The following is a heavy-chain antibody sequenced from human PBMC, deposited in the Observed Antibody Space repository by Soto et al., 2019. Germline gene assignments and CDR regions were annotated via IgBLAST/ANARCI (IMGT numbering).Heavy chain of an antibody. D-gene: IGHD1-26*01. V-gene: IGHV3-30*18. Sequence: QVQLVESGGGVVQPGRSLRLSCSASGFTFSDYTMHWVRQAPGRGLEWVAIILYDESDQYYSDSVKGRFTISRDNSKNTLYLQMHSLTTEDTAVYYCAKDGTHLWSKQYYFHSWGQGALVTVSS. J-gene: IGHJ4*02. CDR2: ILYDESDQ. CDR3: AKDGTHLWSKQYYFHS. CDR1: GFTFSDYT.